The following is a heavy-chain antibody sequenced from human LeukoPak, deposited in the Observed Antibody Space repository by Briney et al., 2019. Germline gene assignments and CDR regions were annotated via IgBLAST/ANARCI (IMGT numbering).Heavy chain of an antibody. CDR1: GFTFSSYA. CDR2: ISGSGGST. V-gene: IGHV3-23*01. Sequence: GSLILSCAASGFTFSSYAMSWVRQAPGKGLEWVSAISGSGGSTYYADSVKGRFTISRDNSKNTLYLQMNSLRAEDTAVYYCAKLRATSPVLRFLEWSRSYGMDVWGQGTTVTVSS. J-gene: IGHJ6*02. CDR3: AKLRATSPVLRFLEWSRSYGMDV. D-gene: IGHD3-3*01.